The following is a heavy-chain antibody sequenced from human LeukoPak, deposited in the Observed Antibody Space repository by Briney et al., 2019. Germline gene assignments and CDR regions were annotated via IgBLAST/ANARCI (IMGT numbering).Heavy chain of an antibody. Sequence: SETLSLTCGVYGGSFGGYHWNWIRQPPGKRLEWIVEITYGGTTNYNPSLRRRVTMSVDTSKKQFSLHLTSVTAADTAVYYCVRGRYCSSANCYDYFDPWGPGTHVSVSS. J-gene: IGHJ5*02. CDR3: VRGRYCSSANCYDYFDP. CDR1: GGSFGGYH. V-gene: IGHV4-34*01. D-gene: IGHD2-2*01. CDR2: ITYGGTT.